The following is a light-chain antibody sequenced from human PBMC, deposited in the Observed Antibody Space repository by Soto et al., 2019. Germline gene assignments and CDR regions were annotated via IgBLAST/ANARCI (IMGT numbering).Light chain of an antibody. J-gene: IGLJ3*02. V-gene: IGLV2-14*01. CDR3: TSYTTSSTWV. Sequence: SVLTQPASVSGSPGQSITISCTGTSRDVGGYKYVSWYQQHPGKVPKLIIYEVTNRPSGVSDRFSGSKSGNTASLTISGLQAEDESDYYCTSYTTSSTWVFGGGTKLTVL. CDR2: EVT. CDR1: SRDVGGYKY.